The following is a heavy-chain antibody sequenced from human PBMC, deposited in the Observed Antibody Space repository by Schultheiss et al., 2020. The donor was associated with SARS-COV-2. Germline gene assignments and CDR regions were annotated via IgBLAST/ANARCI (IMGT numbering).Heavy chain of an antibody. Sequence: GGSLRLSCAASGFTFSSYAMSWVRQAPGKGLEWVSAISGSVGNTYYADSVKGRFTISRDNAKNSLYLQMNSLRAEDTAVYYCARVYYYGSGSYAYYGMDVWGQGTTVTVSS. V-gene: IGHV3-23*01. CDR1: GFTFSSYA. CDR2: ISGSVGNT. J-gene: IGHJ6*02. CDR3: ARVYYYGSGSYAYYGMDV. D-gene: IGHD3-10*01.